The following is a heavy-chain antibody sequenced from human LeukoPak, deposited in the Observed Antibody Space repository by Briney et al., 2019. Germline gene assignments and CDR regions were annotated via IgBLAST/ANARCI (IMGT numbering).Heavy chain of an antibody. CDR2: VSGFNGKT. CDR1: GYTFVNYG. Sequence: ASVKVSCKASGYTFVNYGISWVRQAPGRGLEWMAWVSGFNGKTTYAPKFQGRVTVTRDTSTNTAYLELRSLRSDDTAMYYCARDWVGDTAILNNYHGMDVWGQGTTVTVS. CDR3: ARDWVGDTAILNNYHGMDV. J-gene: IGHJ6*02. V-gene: IGHV1-18*01. D-gene: IGHD5-18*01.